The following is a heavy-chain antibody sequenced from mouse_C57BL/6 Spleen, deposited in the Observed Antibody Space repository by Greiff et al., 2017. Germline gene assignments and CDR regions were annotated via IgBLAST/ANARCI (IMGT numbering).Heavy chain of an antibody. V-gene: IGHV1-64*01. D-gene: IGHD1-1*01. J-gene: IGHJ2*01. CDR2: IHPNSGST. Sequence: VQLQQPGAELVKPGASVKLSCKASGYTFTSYWMHWVKQRPGQGLEWIGMIHPNSGSTNYNEKFKSKATLTVDKSSSTAYMQLSSLTSEDSAVYYCVYYGSEGYYFDYWGQGTTLTVSS. CDR1: GYTFTSYW. CDR3: VYYGSEGYYFDY.